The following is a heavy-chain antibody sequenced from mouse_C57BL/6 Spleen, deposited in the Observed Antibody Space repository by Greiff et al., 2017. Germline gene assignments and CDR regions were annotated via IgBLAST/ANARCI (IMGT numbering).Heavy chain of an antibody. Sequence: QVHVKQSGAELAKPGASVKLSCKASGYTFTSYWMHWVKQRPGQGLEWIGYINPSSGYTKYNQKFKDKATLTADKSSSTAYMQLSSLTYEDSAVYYCANYGSSYQGAMDYWGQGTSVTVSS. CDR2: INPSSGYT. D-gene: IGHD1-1*01. J-gene: IGHJ4*01. V-gene: IGHV1-7*01. CDR3: ANYGSSYQGAMDY. CDR1: GYTFTSYW.